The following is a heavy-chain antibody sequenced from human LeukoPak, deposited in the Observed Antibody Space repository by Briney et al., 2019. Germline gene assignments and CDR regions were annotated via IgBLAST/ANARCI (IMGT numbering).Heavy chain of an antibody. D-gene: IGHD3-22*01. CDR2: IYYTGNT. J-gene: IGHJ4*02. Sequence: SETLSLTCTVSGGSISRSGYYWGWIRQPPGKGLEWIVSIYYTGNTYYNPSLKSRVSISIDTSKNQFSLKLSSVTAADTAVYYCARVRALSYYDSSGDLYYFDYWGQGTLVTVSS. CDR3: ARVRALSYYDSSGDLYYFDY. V-gene: IGHV4-39*07. CDR1: GGSISRSGYY.